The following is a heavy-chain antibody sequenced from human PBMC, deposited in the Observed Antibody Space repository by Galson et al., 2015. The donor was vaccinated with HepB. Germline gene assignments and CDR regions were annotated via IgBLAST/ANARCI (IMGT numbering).Heavy chain of an antibody. CDR2: GEVYYGAIN. J-gene: IGHJ4*02. D-gene: IGHD2-15*01. V-gene: IGHV4-4*02. CDR1: GGSISSSDR. CDR3: ARNRGQNDFDS. Sequence: SETLSLTCAVSGGSISSSDRCSWVRQPPGKGLEWIGEVYYGAIGEVYYGAINHYNPSLKSRLSISKDESKEQFSLSLTSVTAADTAVYYCARNRGQNDFDSWGQGILVTVSS.